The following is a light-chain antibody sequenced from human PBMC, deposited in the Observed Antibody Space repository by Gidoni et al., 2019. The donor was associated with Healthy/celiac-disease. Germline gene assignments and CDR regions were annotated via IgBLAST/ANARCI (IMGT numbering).Light chain of an antibody. Sequence: QSALTQPASVSGSPGQSIAIPCTGTSSDVGGYNYVSWYQQHPDKAPKLMIYDVSNRPSGVSNRFSGSKSGNAASLTISGLQAEDEADYYCSSYTSSSPYVFGTGTKVTVL. CDR3: SSYTSSSPYV. CDR2: DVS. V-gene: IGLV2-14*01. CDR1: SSDVGGYNY. J-gene: IGLJ1*01.